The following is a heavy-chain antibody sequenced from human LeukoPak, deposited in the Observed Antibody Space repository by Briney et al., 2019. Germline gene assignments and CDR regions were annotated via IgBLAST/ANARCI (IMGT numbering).Heavy chain of an antibody. V-gene: IGHV3-23*01. Sequence: GGSLRLSCAASGFTFSSYAMSWVRQAPGKGLEWVSAISDSGGSTYYADSVKGRFTISRDNSKNTLYLQMNSLRAEDTAVYYCAKPQGYYGSGSSFFDYWGQGTLVTVSS. J-gene: IGHJ4*02. CDR3: AKPQGYYGSGSSFFDY. CDR2: ISDSGGST. CDR1: GFTFSSYA. D-gene: IGHD3-10*01.